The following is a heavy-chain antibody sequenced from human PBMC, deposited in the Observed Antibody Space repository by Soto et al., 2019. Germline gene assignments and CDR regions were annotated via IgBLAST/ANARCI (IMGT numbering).Heavy chain of an antibody. CDR1: SGSISTANW. V-gene: IGHV4-4*02. CDR2: IYHSGST. J-gene: IGHJ4*02. CDR3: ARRGGGVVLAATTPFDY. D-gene: IGHD2-15*01. Sequence: QVPLQESGPRLERPSGTLSLTCTVSSGSISTANWWSWVRQPPGRGLEWIGEIYHSGSTNYNLSLKSRVTLSVDKSKNQFSLRLSSVTAADTATYYCARRGGGVVLAATTPFDYWGQGTLVTVSS.